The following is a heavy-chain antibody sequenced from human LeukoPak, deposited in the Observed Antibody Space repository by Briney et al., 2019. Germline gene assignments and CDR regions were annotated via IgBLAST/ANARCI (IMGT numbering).Heavy chain of an antibody. J-gene: IGHJ4*02. Sequence: GGSLRLSCAASGFTFSSYAMSWVRQAPGKGLEWVSAISGSGGSTYHADSVKGRFTISRDNSKNTLYLQMNSLRAEDTAVYYCAKLTQSYDSSGYYYFGAVDYWGQGTLSPSPQ. D-gene: IGHD3-22*01. CDR3: AKLTQSYDSSGYYYFGAVDY. CDR2: ISGSGGST. CDR1: GFTFSSYA. V-gene: IGHV3-23*01.